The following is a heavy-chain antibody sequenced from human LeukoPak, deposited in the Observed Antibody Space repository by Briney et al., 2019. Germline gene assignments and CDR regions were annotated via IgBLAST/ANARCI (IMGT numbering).Heavy chain of an antibody. D-gene: IGHD5-18*01. CDR3: TSRLTWIQPNFDY. V-gene: IGHV4-39*01. J-gene: IGHJ4*02. CDR2: IYYSGST. Sequence: SETLSLTCTVSGGSISSSSYYWGWIRQPPGKGLEWIGSIYYSGSTYCNPSLKSRVTISVDTSKNQFSLKVSSVTAADTAVYYCTSRLTWIQPNFDYCGQGTLVTVSS. CDR1: GGSISSSSYY.